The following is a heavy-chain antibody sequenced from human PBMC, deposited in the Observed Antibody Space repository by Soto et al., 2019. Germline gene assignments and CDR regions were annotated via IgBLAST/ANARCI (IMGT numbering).Heavy chain of an antibody. CDR2: INPSGGST. CDR3: ARDFSAPGIAAAGIETS. V-gene: IGHV1-46*01. CDR1: GYTFTSYY. J-gene: IGHJ5*02. D-gene: IGHD6-13*01. Sequence: QVQLVQSGAEVKKPGASVKVSCKASGYTFTSYYMHWVRQAPGQGLEWMGIINPSGGSTSYAQKFQGRVTMTRDTSTSTVYMDLSSLRSEDTAVYYCARDFSAPGIAAAGIETSWGQGTLVTVSS.